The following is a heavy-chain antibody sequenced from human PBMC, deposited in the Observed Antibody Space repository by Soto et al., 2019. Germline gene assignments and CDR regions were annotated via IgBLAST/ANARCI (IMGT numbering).Heavy chain of an antibody. CDR3: ARDHSSGWYYFDY. V-gene: IGHV3-53*01. D-gene: IGHD6-19*01. J-gene: IGHJ4*02. Sequence: PGGSLRLSCAASGFTVSSNYMSWVRQAPGKGLEWVSVIYSGGSTYYADSVKGRFTISRDNSKNTLYLQMNSLRAEDTAVYYCARDHSSGWYYFDYWGQGTLVTVSS. CDR2: IYSGGST. CDR1: GFTVSSNY.